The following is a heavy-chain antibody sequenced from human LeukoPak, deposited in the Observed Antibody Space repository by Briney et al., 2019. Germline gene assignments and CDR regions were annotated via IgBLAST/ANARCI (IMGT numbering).Heavy chain of an antibody. CDR3: ARDWAPDIVVVPAEIYYYYGMDV. CDR2: ISAYNGNT. J-gene: IGHJ6*02. CDR1: GYTFTSYG. Sequence: AGSVKVSCKASGYTFTSYGISWVRQAPGQGLEWMGWISAYNGNTNYAQTLQGRVTMTTDTSTSTAYMELRSLRSDDTAVYYGARDWAPDIVVVPAEIYYYYGMDVWGQGTTVTVSS. D-gene: IGHD2-2*01. V-gene: IGHV1-18*01.